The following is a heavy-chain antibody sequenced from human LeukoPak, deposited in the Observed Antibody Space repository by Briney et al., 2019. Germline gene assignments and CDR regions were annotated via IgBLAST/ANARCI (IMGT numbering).Heavy chain of an antibody. V-gene: IGHV1-69*05. CDR2: IIPIFGTA. CDR1: GGTFSSYT. J-gene: IGHJ6*03. D-gene: IGHD4-23*01. CDR3: ARERGGHDYGGYPWGYYYYMDA. Sequence: SVKVSCKASGGTFSSYTISWVRQAPGQGLEWMGRIIPIFGTANYAQKFQGRVTITTDESTSTAYMELSSLRSEDTAVYYCARERGGHDYGGYPWGYYYYMDAWGKGTTVTVSS.